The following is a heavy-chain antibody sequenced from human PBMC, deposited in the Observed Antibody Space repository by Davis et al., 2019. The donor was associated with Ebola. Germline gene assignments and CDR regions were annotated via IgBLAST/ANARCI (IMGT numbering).Heavy chain of an antibody. CDR3: ARVGYDFWSGYSSSNWFDP. D-gene: IGHD3-3*01. CDR2: INHSGST. V-gene: IGHV4-34*01. CDR1: GGSFSGYY. Sequence: MPSETLSLTCAVYGGSFSGYYWSWIRQPPGKGLEWIGEINHSGSTNYNPSLKSRVTISVDTSKNQFSLKLSSVTAADTAVYYCARVGYDFWSGYSSSNWFDPWGQGTLVTVSS. J-gene: IGHJ5*02.